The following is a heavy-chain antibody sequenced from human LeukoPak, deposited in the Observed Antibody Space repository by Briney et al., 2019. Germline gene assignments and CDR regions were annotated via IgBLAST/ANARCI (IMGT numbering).Heavy chain of an antibody. CDR2: INSDGSST. J-gene: IGHJ4*02. V-gene: IGHV3-74*01. CDR3: ARRIAAAAAPYYFDY. Sequence: GGSLRLSCAASGFTFSSYWMHWVRQAPGKGLLWVCRINSDGSSTSYADSVKGRFTISRDNAKNTLYLQMNSLRAEDTAVYYCARRIAAAAAPYYFDYWGQGTLVTVSS. D-gene: IGHD6-13*01. CDR1: GFTFSSYW.